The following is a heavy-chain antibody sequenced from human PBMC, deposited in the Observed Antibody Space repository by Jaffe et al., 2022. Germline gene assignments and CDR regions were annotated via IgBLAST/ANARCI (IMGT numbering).Heavy chain of an antibody. CDR2: INPSSDFS. V-gene: IGHV1-46*03. Sequence: QVQLVQSGAEVKKPGASVKVSCKASGYSFTDYFIHWVRQAPGQGLVWMGQINPSSDFSNYAQNVQGRLTVTRDTSTTTVYMELSSLRSEDTAVYYCARDGKHYGDSDFWGQGTLVTVSA. J-gene: IGHJ1*01. CDR3: ARDGKHYGDSDF. D-gene: IGHD4-17*01. CDR1: GYSFTDYF.